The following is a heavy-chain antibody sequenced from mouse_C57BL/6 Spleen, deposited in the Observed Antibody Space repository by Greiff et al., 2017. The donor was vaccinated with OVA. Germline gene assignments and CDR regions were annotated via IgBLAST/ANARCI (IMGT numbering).Heavy chain of an antibody. V-gene: IGHV1-52*01. CDR2: IDPSDSET. CDR3: ARANSDWDFDV. Sequence: VQLQQPGAELVRPGSSVKLSCKASGYTFTSYWMHWVKQRPVQGLEWIGNIDPSDSETHYNQKFKDKATLTVDKSSSTAYMQLSSLTSEDSAVYYCARANSDWDFDVWGTGTTVTVSS. J-gene: IGHJ1*03. D-gene: IGHD4-1*02. CDR1: GYTFTSYW.